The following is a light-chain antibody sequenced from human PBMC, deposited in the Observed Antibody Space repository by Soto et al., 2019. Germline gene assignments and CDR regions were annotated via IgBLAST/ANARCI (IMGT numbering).Light chain of an antibody. J-gene: IGLJ2*01. CDR3: SSYTSSSTVV. Sequence: QSVLTQPASVSGSPGQSITISCTGTSSDVGGYNYVSRYQQHPGKVPKLMIYDVSNRPSGVSNRFSGSKSGNTASLTISGLQADDEADYYCSSYTSSSTVVFGGGTKLTVL. CDR2: DVS. V-gene: IGLV2-14*01. CDR1: SSDVGGYNY.